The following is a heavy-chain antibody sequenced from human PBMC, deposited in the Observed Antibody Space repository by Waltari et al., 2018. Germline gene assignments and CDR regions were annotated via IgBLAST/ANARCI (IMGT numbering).Heavy chain of an antibody. D-gene: IGHD4-17*01. CDR3: ARDFYGDYVPGPN. CDR2: ISYDGSNK. V-gene: IGHV3-30*04. J-gene: IGHJ4*02. Sequence: QVQLVESGGGVVQPGRSLRLSCAASGFTFSSYAMHWVRQAPGKGLEWVAVISYDGSNKSYADSVKGRFTISRDNSKNTLYLQMNSLRAEDTAVYYCARDFYGDYVPGPNWGQGTLVTVSS. CDR1: GFTFSSYA.